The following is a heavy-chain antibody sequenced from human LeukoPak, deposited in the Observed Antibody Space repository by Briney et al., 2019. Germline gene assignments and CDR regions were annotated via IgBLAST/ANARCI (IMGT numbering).Heavy chain of an antibody. CDR2: IGASGADT. D-gene: IGHD3-22*01. J-gene: IGHJ3*01. V-gene: IGHV3-23*01. Sequence: GGSLRLSCAASGFTFTNYAMTWVRQAPGKGREWVSVIGASGADTYYSDSVRGRFTVSRDNSQNTLFLHMSSLRAEDTAVYFCARRPRDTSGYYLGAFHDWGQGTTVTVSS. CDR3: ARRPRDTSGYYLGAFHD. CDR1: GFTFTNYA.